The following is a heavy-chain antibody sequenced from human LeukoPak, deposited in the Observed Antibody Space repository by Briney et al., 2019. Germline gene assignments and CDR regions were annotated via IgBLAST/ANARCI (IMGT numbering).Heavy chain of an antibody. CDR2: IYYSGST. D-gene: IGHD3-22*01. J-gene: IGHJ4*02. CDR1: GGSISSYY. V-gene: IGHV4-59*01. CDR3: ARVGPYYYDSSGYYPFDY. Sequence: SETLSLTCTVSGGSISSYYWSWIRQPPGKGLEWIGYIYYSGSTNHNPSLKSRVTISVDTSKNQFSLKLSSVTAADTAVYYCARVGPYYYDSSGYYPFDYWGQGTLVTVSS.